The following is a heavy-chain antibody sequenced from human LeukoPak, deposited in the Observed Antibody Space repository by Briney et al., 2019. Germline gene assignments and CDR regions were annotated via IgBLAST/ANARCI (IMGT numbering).Heavy chain of an antibody. V-gene: IGHV3-13*01. CDR1: GLTFSSYD. J-gene: IGHJ4*02. CDR2: IGTAGDT. D-gene: IGHD6-19*01. CDR3: ARARYSSGLNPFFDY. Sequence: GGSLRLSCAASGLTFSSYDMHWVRQATGKGLEWVSAIGTAGDTHYSDSVKGRFTIPRENAENSLYLQVNSLRAGDTAVYYCARARYSSGLNPFFDYWGQGTLVTVSS.